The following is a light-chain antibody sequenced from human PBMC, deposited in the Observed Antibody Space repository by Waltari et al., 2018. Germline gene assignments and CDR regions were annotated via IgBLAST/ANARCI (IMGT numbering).Light chain of an antibody. V-gene: IGKV1-12*01. CDR2: GAS. CDR1: QEINNW. J-gene: IGKJ3*01. CDR3: QQAKSFPVT. Sequence: DSQMTHSPSSVSPSVGARGTITCRASQEINNWLALYQQKPGKAPNLLIYGASSLQTGLPARFGGSGSGTEFSLTISSLEPEDFAAYYCQQAKSFPVTFGPGTRVDIK.